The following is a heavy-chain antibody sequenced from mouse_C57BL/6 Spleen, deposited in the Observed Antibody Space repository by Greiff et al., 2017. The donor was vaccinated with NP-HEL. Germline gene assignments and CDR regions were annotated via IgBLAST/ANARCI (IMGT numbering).Heavy chain of an antibody. CDR2: IDPETGGT. J-gene: IGHJ2*01. V-gene: IGHV1-15*01. Sequence: VQLQQSGAELVRPGASVTLSCKASGYTFTDYEMHWVKQTPVHGLEWIGAIDPETGGTAYNQKFKGKAILTADKSSSTAYIELRSLTSEDSAVYYVCSYGGDYGGQGTTLTVSS. CDR3: CSYGGDY. CDR1: GYTFTDYE. D-gene: IGHD1-1*01.